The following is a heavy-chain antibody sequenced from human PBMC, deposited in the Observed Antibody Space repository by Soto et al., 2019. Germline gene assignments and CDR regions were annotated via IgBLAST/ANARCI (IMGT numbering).Heavy chain of an antibody. CDR2: TYYRSRWYN. Sequence: SQTLSLTCAISGDSVSSNSAAWNWIRLSPSRGLEWLARTYYRSRWYNDYAVAVRSRITVNADSSKNQFSLQLTSVTPDDTAIYYCAGTTSHQLLYMDVWGRGTTVTVSS. CDR1: GDSVSSNSAA. D-gene: IGHD2-2*01. V-gene: IGHV6-1*01. J-gene: IGHJ6*03. CDR3: AGTTSHQLLYMDV.